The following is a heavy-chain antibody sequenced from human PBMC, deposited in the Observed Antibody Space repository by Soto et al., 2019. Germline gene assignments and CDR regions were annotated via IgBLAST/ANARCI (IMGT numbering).Heavy chain of an antibody. D-gene: IGHD3-9*01. CDR3: ARDLRYFDWQAHLSHPNWFDP. Sequence: PGGLQRHCYAASGFVFNNYGMHLVRKNPGKGLEWVSYISSSGSTIYYADSVKGRFTISRDNAKNSLYLQMNSLRAEDTAVYYCARDLRYFDWQAHLSHPNWFDPWGQGTLVTVSS. V-gene: IGHV3-48*04. CDR1: GFVFNNYG. J-gene: IGHJ5*02. CDR2: ISSSGSTI.